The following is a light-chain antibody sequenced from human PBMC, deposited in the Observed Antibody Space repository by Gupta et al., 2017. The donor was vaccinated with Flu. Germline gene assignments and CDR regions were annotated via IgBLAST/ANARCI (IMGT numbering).Light chain of an antibody. CDR3: HQYENLPSIT. Sequence: DIQMTQSPSSLSASVGDRVTITCQASQDISNYLNWYQQKPGKAPKLLIYDASNWETGVPSRFSGSGFGKDFTFTISSRQQEDIASYYCHQYENLPSITFGRGTKVDIK. J-gene: IGKJ4*01. CDR1: QDISNY. CDR2: DAS. V-gene: IGKV1-33*01.